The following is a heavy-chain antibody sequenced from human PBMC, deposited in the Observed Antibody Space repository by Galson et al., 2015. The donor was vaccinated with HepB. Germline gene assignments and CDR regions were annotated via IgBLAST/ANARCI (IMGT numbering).Heavy chain of an antibody. Sequence: SVKVSCKASGYTFTSNYIHWVRRAPGQGLEWMGIINFSGGSTNYAQKFQGRVTMTRDTSTSTVYMELSSLRSEDTAVYYCGRGSGSLEPFDHWGQGTLVTVSS. V-gene: IGHV1-46*03. J-gene: IGHJ4*02. CDR1: GYTFTSNY. CDR2: INFSGGST. CDR3: GRGSGSLEPFDH. D-gene: IGHD1-26*01.